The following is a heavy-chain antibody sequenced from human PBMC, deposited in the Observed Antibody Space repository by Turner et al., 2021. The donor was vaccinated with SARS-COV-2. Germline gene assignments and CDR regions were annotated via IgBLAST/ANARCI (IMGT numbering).Heavy chain of an antibody. CDR3: AAGYYDISTGYYSYYYYGMDV. V-gene: IGHV1-69*01. CDR2: IIPSFGIA. Sequence: QVQLVQSGAAVKKPGSSVKVSCKASGATFSRYAISWVRQAPGQGLEWMGGIIPSFGIANYEQKIQGRVTMTADEFTSTAYMELSRLRSEDTAVYYWAAGYYDISTGYYSYYYYGMDVWGQGTTVTVSS. J-gene: IGHJ6*02. CDR1: GATFSRYA. D-gene: IGHD3-9*01.